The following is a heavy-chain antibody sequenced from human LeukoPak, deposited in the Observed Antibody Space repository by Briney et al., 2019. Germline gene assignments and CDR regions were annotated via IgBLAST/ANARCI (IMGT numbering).Heavy chain of an antibody. CDR1: GGTFSSYA. D-gene: IGHD6-19*01. CDR2: IIPIFSTA. V-gene: IGHV1-69*01. Sequence: SVKVSCKASGGTFSSYAISWVRQAPGQGLEWMGGIIPIFSTANYAQKFQGRVTITVDESTSTAYMELSSLRSEDTAVYYCARAPKAVAGTCWFDPWGQGTLVTVSS. CDR3: ARAPKAVAGTCWFDP. J-gene: IGHJ5*02.